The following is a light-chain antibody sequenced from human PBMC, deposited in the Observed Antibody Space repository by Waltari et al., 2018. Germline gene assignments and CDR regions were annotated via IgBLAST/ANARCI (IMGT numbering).Light chain of an antibody. Sequence: QSALTQPRSVSGSPGQSVTISCTGTSSDVGGHDNVSWYQQYPGKGPKLMFYDVAKRPSGVPYRFSASKSGNTASLTISGLQPEDEADYYCCAYAGSYFMVFGGGTRLTVL. V-gene: IGLV2-11*01. CDR3: CAYAGSYFMV. J-gene: IGLJ3*02. CDR2: DVA. CDR1: SSDVGGHDN.